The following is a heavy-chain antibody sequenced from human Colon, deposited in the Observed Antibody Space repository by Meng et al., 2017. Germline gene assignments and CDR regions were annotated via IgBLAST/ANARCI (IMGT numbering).Heavy chain of an antibody. CDR3: GRDQGRQLINH. CDR2: VYHRGDT. J-gene: IGHJ4*02. CDR1: GSVIRSDIW. V-gene: IGHV4-4*02. D-gene: IGHD1-1*01. Sequence: QVQLQASGPGLVKPLGTLSLTFTVSGSVIRSDIWWSWVRTPPGKGLEWIGEVYHRGDTNYNPSLKSRVVISVDRSKNQFSLNLSSVTAADTAVYHCGRDQGRQLINHWGQGTLVTVSS.